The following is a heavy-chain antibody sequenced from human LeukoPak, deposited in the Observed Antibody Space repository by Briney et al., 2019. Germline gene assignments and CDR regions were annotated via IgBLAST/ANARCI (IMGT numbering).Heavy chain of an antibody. D-gene: IGHD2-2*01. V-gene: IGHV4-30-2*01. CDR1: GGSISSGGYY. Sequence: PSQTLSLTCTVSGGSISSGGYYWSWIRQPPGKGLEWIGYIYHSGSTYYNPSLKSRFTISVDRSKNQFSLKLSSVTAADTAVYYCARVGNCSSTSCRYYFDYWGQGPLVTVSS. J-gene: IGHJ4*02. CDR3: ARVGNCSSTSCRYYFDY. CDR2: IYHSGST.